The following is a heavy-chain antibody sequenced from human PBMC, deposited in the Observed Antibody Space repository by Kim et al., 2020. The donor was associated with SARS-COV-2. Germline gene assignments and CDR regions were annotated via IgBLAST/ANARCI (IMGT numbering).Heavy chain of an antibody. D-gene: IGHD4-17*01. CDR1: GFTFSSYA. CDR2: ISGSGGST. J-gene: IGHJ4*02. V-gene: IGHV3-23*01. CDR3: AKDLTMTTVTPCYFDY. Sequence: GGSLRLSCAASGFTFSSYAMSWVRQAPGKGLEWVSAISGSGGSTYYADSVKGRFTISRDNSKNTLYLQMNSLRAEDTAVYYCAKDLTMTTVTPCYFDYWGQGTLVTVSS.